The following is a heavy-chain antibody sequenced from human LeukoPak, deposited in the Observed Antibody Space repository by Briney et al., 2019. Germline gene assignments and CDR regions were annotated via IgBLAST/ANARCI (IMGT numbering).Heavy chain of an antibody. V-gene: IGHV3-30*18. D-gene: IGHD1-26*01. CDR3: AKIKRATDAFDI. CDR2: ISYDGSNK. Sequence: GGSLRLSCAASGFTFSSYGMHWVRQAPGKGLEWVAVISYDGSNKYYADSVEGRFTISRDNSKNTLYLQMNSLRAEDTAVYYCAKIKRATDAFDIWGQGTMVTVSS. CDR1: GFTFSSYG. J-gene: IGHJ3*02.